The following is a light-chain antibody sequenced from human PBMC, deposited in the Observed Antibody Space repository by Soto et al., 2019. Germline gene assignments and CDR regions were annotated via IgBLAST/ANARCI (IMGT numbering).Light chain of an antibody. CDR2: KAS. J-gene: IGKJ4*01. Sequence: DIQMTQSPSTLSGSVGDRVTITCRASQTISSWLAWYQQKPGKAPKLLIYKASSLESGVPSRFSGSGSGTEFTLTISSLRPDDFATYYCQQYNSYPTFGGGTKVDIK. CDR1: QTISSW. CDR3: QQYNSYPT. V-gene: IGKV1-5*03.